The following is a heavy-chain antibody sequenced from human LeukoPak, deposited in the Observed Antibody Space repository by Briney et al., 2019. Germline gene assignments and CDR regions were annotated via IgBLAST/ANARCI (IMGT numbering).Heavy chain of an antibody. CDR2: ISAYNGNT. J-gene: IGHJ4*02. CDR1: GYTFTSYG. V-gene: IGHV1-18*01. Sequence: EASVKVSCKASGYTFTSYGISWVRQAPGQGLEWMGWISAYNGNTNYAQKLQGRVTMTTDTSTSTVYMELRSLRSDDTAVYYCARSGAYYDDSYFDYWGRGTLVTVSS. D-gene: IGHD3-22*01. CDR3: ARSGAYYDDSYFDY.